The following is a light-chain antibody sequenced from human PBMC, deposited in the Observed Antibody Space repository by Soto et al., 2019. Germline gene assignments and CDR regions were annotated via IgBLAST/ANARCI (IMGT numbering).Light chain of an antibody. CDR1: QRLSSN. V-gene: IGKV3-15*01. CDR2: GES. Sequence: EIVLTQSRVTLTVSPGERVTLSCRASQRLSSNLAWYQQRTGQAPRIIIYGESIRATDIPDRFIGSGSGTELNLTISRLQSEDFAVYYCQQYINWPRTCGQGTKVDIK. J-gene: IGKJ1*01. CDR3: QQYINWPRT.